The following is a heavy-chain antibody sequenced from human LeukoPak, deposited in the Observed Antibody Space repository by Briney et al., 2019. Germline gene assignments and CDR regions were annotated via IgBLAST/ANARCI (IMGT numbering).Heavy chain of an antibody. CDR3: AVLLYRHYLCFDS. Sequence: PSETLSLTCTVSGASISSNSFYWGWIRQPPGKGLEWIGTIYYNGDTFYNPSLESRVTMSVDTSASHFSLRLSSVTTADTAVYYCAVLLYRHYLCFDSWGQGTLVSVSS. CDR2: IYYNGDT. V-gene: IGHV4-39*02. J-gene: IGHJ5*01. D-gene: IGHD3-16*02. CDR1: GASISSNSFY.